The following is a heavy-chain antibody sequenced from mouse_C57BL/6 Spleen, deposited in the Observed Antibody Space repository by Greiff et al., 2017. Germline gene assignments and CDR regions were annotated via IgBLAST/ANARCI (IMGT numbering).Heavy chain of an antibody. CDR3: ARYDYDDYYAMDY. CDR2: ISYDGSN. V-gene: IGHV3-6*01. J-gene: IGHJ4*01. CDR1: GYSITSGYY. Sequence: EVQLVESGPGLVKPSQSLSLTCSVTGYSITSGYYWNWIRQFPGNKLEWMGYISYDGSNNYNPSLKNRISITRDTSKNQFFLKLNSVTTEDTATYYCARYDYDDYYAMDYWGQGTSVTVSS. D-gene: IGHD2-4*01.